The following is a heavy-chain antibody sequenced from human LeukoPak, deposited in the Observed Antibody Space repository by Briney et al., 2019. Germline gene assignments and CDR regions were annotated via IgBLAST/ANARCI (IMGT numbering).Heavy chain of an antibody. J-gene: IGHJ4*02. Sequence: PAASVKVSCKASGYTFTSYGISWVRQAPGQGLEWMGWVSTYSGNTKYAQNLQGRVTTTTDTSTSTAYMELRSLRSDDTAMYYRARQSTGSYYSPIDYWGQGTLVTVSS. D-gene: IGHD1-26*01. CDR2: VSTYSGNT. V-gene: IGHV1-18*01. CDR1: GYTFTSYG. CDR3: ARQSTGSYYSPIDY.